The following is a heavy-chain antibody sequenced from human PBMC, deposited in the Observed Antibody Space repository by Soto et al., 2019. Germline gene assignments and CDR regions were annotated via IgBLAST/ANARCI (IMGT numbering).Heavy chain of an antibody. V-gene: IGHV4-31*03. J-gene: IGHJ5*02. CDR1: GGAISSGGNY. Sequence: QVQLQEAGPGLVKPSQTLSLTCTVSGGAISSGGNYWSWIRQHPGKGLEWIGYIYYRGSTCYNPSLKSRVTISVDTSKNQFSLKLSSVTAADTAVYYCARAGDGYNHNWFDPWGQGTLVTVSS. CDR2: IYYRGST. CDR3: ARAGDGYNHNWFDP. D-gene: IGHD5-12*01.